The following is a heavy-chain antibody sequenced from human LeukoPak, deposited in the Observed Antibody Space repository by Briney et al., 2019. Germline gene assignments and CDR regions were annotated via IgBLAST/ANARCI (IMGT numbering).Heavy chain of an antibody. V-gene: IGHV3-30*18. Sequence: GGSLRLSCAASGFTFSSYVMHWVRQAPGKGLEWVAVISYDGSNRYYADSVKGRFTISRDNSKNTLYLQVNSLRAEDTAVYYCAKDGRNYYYYGMDVWGQGTRSPSP. CDR2: ISYDGSNR. CDR3: AKDGRNYYYYGMDV. D-gene: IGHD1-1*01. J-gene: IGHJ6*02. CDR1: GFTFSSYV.